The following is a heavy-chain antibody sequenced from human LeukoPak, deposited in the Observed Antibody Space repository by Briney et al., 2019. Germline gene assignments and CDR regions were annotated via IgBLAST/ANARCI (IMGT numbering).Heavy chain of an antibody. J-gene: IGHJ6*02. CDR1: GYTFSSYG. CDR3: ARDDYYGMDV. Sequence: GAAVKVSCKASGYTFSSYGISWVRQAPGQGLEWLGWVSAYNGKATHLKNLQGRVTMTTDTSTTTAYMELRNLSTYDTAVCYCARDDYYGMDVWGQGTTIIVSS. CDR2: VSAYNGKA. V-gene: IGHV1-18*01.